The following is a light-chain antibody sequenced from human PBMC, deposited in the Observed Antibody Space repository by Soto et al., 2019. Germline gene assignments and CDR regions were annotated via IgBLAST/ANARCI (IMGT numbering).Light chain of an antibody. J-gene: IGKJ3*01. CDR1: QDINSY. V-gene: IGKV1-27*01. CDR2: TAF. Sequence: DIQMTQSPSSLSASVGDRVTITCRASQDINSYLAWYQQKPGKPPKLLIYTAFTLQSGVPSRFSGGGSGTGFTRTINSLLPEDVATYFCQRYNNGPSVTFGPGTRV. CDR3: QRYNNGPSVT.